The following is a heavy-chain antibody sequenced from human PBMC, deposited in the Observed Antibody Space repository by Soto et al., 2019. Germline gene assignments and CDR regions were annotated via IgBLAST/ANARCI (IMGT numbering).Heavy chain of an antibody. D-gene: IGHD3-22*01. CDR3: AIDSSAYYYPCDL. V-gene: IGHV4-4*07. CDR2: IYTSGSA. J-gene: IGHJ5*02. Sequence: QVPLQESGPGLVRPSETLSLTCTVSGGSISDSYWCWIRQPAGKRLEWIGRIYTSGSANYNPSYKSRVTMSVDTSQNQLSLNLSSVTAADTAVYYCAIDSSAYYYPCDLWGQGTLVTVSS. CDR1: GGSISDSY.